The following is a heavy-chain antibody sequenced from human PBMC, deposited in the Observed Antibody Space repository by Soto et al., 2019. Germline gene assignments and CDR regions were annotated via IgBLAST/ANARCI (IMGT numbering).Heavy chain of an antibody. Sequence: GGSLRLSCAASGLTFSNVWMNWVRQAPGKGLEWVGRIKSKTDGGTTDYAAPVKGRFTISRDDSKNTLYLQMNSLKTEDTAVYYCTTDPGRVYYYDSSAQALDAFDIWGQGTMVTVSS. CDR3: TTDPGRVYYYDSSAQALDAFDI. D-gene: IGHD3-22*01. V-gene: IGHV3-15*07. J-gene: IGHJ3*02. CDR1: GLTFSNVW. CDR2: IKSKTDGGTT.